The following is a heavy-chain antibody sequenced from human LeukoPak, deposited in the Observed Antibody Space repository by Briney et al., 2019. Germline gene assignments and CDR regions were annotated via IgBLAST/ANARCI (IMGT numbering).Heavy chain of an antibody. CDR2: INPSGGST. V-gene: IGHV1-46*01. Sequence: ASVKVSCKASGYTFTSYYMHWVRQAPGQGLEWMGIINPSGGSTSYAQKFQGRVTMTRDMSTSTVYMELSSLRSEDTAVYYCAKSKTVTTEFDHWGQGTLVTVSS. J-gene: IGHJ4*02. CDR3: AKSKTVTTEFDH. CDR1: GYTFTSYY. D-gene: IGHD4-17*01.